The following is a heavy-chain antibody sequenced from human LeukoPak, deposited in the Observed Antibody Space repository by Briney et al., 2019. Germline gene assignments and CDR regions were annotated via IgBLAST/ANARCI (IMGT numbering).Heavy chain of an antibody. CDR2: IDYSRDT. J-gene: IGHJ4*02. D-gene: IGHD3-22*01. CDR3: ARNGPHYYDKSGYLDS. V-gene: IGHV4-59*03. CDR1: GGSLSSYY. Sequence: SGTPSLTCTVSGGSLSSYYWSWIRQPPGKGLGGIGDIDYSRDTNYNPSLRSRVTILVDKSRNQFSLKLNSVTAADTAVYYCARNGPHYYDKSGYLDSWGQGTLVTVSS.